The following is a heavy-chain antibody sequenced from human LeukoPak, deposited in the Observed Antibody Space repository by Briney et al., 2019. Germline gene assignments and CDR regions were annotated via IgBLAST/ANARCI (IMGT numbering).Heavy chain of an antibody. D-gene: IGHD6-19*01. CDR1: GYSISSGYY. CDR3: ARDRYSSGWYGSGAFDI. CDR2: IYHSGST. V-gene: IGHV4-38-2*02. J-gene: IGHJ3*02. Sequence: SETLSLTCAVSGYSISSGYYWGWIRQPPGKGLEWIGSIYHSGSTYYNPSLKSRVTISVDTSKNQFSLKLSSVTAADTAVYYCARDRYSSGWYGSGAFDIWGQGTMVTVSS.